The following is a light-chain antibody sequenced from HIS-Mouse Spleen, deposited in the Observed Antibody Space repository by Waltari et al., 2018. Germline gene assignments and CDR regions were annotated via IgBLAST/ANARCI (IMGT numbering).Light chain of an antibody. J-gene: IGLJ2*01. CDR2: DVS. CDR1: SSDVGGYNY. V-gene: IGLV2-11*01. CDR3: CSYAGSYTFEVV. Sequence: QSALTQPRSVSGSPGQSVTISCTGTSSDVGGYNYVSWYQQHPGKAPKLMIYDVSKRPSGVPERFAGSQSGNTASLTISGLQAEDEADYYCCSYAGSYTFEVVFGGGTKLTVL.